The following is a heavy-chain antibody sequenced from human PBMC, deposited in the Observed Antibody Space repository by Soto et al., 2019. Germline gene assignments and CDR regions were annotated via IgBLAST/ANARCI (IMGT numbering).Heavy chain of an antibody. CDR1: GGSISSYY. CDR2: IYYSGST. J-gene: IGHJ6*02. Sequence: PXGTLGLTCTVSGGSISSYYWSGIRQPPGKGLEWIGYIYYSGSTNYNPSLKSRVTISVDTSKNQFSLKLSSVTAADTAVYYCARGIAAAGYYYGMDVWGQGTTVTVS. V-gene: IGHV4-59*01. D-gene: IGHD6-13*01. CDR3: ARGIAAAGYYYGMDV.